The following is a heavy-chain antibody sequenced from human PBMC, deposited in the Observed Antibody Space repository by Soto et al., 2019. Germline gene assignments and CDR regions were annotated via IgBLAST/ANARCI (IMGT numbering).Heavy chain of an antibody. V-gene: IGHV3-30*03. CDR3: VGGQYYFDY. CDR2: ISFDGSNK. CDR1: GFPFTTYG. J-gene: IGHJ4*02. Sequence: QVQLVESGGGVVQPGTSLRLSCVASGFPFTTYGMHWVREGPGKGLEWVAVISFDGSNKYYADSVKGRFTISRDNSKNTLFLQMNSLRPEYTALYYCVGGQYYFDYRGQGTLVTVSS. D-gene: IGHD3-10*01.